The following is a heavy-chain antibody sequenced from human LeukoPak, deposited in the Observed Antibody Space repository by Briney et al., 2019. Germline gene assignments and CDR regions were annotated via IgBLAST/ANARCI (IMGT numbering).Heavy chain of an antibody. CDR2: ISYDGSNK. J-gene: IGHJ4*02. V-gene: IGHV3-30*18. Sequence: GGSLRLSCAASGFTFSSYGMHWVRQAPGKGLEWVAVISYDGSNKYYADSVKGRFTISRDNSKNTLHLQMNGLRAEDTAVYYCAKGAFDYYDSNRIPYYFDHWGQGTLVTVSS. CDR1: GFTFSSYG. D-gene: IGHD3-22*01. CDR3: AKGAFDYYDSNRIPYYFDH.